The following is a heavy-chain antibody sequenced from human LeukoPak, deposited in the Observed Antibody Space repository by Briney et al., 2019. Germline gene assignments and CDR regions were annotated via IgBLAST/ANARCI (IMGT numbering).Heavy chain of an antibody. D-gene: IGHD1-26*01. CDR3: AKDVGGGGSYFGYFDY. J-gene: IGHJ4*02. V-gene: IGHV3-9*01. CDR1: GFTFDDYA. Sequence: GRSLRLSCAASGFTFDDYAMHWVRQAPGKGLEWASGISWNSGSIGYADSVKGRFTISRDNAKNSLYLQMNSLRAEDTALYYCAKDVGGGGSYFGYFDYWGQGTLVTVSS. CDR2: ISWNSGSI.